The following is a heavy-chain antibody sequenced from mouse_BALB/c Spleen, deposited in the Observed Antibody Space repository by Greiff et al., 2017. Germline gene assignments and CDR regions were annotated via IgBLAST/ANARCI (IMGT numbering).Heavy chain of an antibody. D-gene: IGHD1-1*01. CDR2: IWGDGST. Sequence: VQGVESGPGLVAPSQSLSITCTVSGFSLTGYGVNWVRQPPGKGLEWLGMIWGDGSTDYNSALKSRLSISKDNSKSQVFLKMNSLQTDDTARYYCARTITTVVALYWYFDVWGAGTTVTVSS. V-gene: IGHV2-6-7*01. CDR3: ARTITTVVALYWYFDV. J-gene: IGHJ1*01. CDR1: GFSLTGYG.